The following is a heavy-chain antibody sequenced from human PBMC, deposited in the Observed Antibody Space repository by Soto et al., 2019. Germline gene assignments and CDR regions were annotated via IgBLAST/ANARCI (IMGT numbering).Heavy chain of an antibody. Sequence: GGSLRLSCAASGFTFSSYWMSWVRQAPGKGLEWVANIKQDGSEKYYVDSVKGRFTISRDNAKNSLYLQMNSLRAEDKAVYYCARDRTYGDPDAFDIWGQGTMVTVSS. D-gene: IGHD4-17*01. J-gene: IGHJ3*02. CDR1: GFTFSSYW. CDR2: IKQDGSEK. V-gene: IGHV3-7*01. CDR3: ARDRTYGDPDAFDI.